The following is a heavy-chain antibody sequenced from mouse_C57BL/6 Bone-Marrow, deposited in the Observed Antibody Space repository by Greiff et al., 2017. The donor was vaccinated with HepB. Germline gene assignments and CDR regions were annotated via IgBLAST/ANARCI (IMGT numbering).Heavy chain of an antibody. D-gene: IGHD1-1*01. CDR1: GFNIKDDY. CDR3: TTNYDGSSYGLGKGAY. J-gene: IGHJ3*01. CDR2: IDPENGDT. V-gene: IGHV14-4*01. Sequence: EVQLQQSGAELVRPGASVKLSCTASGFNIKDDYMHWVKQRPEQGLEWIGWIDPENGDTEYASKFQGKATITADTSSNTAYLQLSSLTSEDTAVYYCTTNYDGSSYGLGKGAYWGQGTLVTVAA.